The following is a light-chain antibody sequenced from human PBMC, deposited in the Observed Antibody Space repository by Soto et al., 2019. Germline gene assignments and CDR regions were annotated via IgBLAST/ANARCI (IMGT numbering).Light chain of an antibody. CDR3: QYLNSFPLT. V-gene: IGKV1-9*01. Sequence: IQLTQSPSSLSASVGDRVTITCRASQGIRNYLAWYQQKPGKAPNLLIYLVSTLQGGVPSRFSGSGSGTDFSLTISSLQPEDVATYYCQYLNSFPLTFGGGTKVELK. J-gene: IGKJ4*01. CDR1: QGIRNY. CDR2: LVS.